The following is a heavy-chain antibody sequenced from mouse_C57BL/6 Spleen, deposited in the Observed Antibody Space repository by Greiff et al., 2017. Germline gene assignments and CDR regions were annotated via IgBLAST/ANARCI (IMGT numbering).Heavy chain of an antibody. J-gene: IGHJ4*01. CDR3: TRRYDYSYAMDY. D-gene: IGHD2-4*01. V-gene: IGHV14-4*01. Sequence: EVQLQESGAELVRPGASVKLSCTASGFNIKDDYMHWVKQRPEQGLEWIGWIDPENGDTEYASKFQGKATITADTSSNTAYLQLSSLTSEDTAVYYCTRRYDYSYAMDYWGQGTSVTVSS. CDR2: IDPENGDT. CDR1: GFNIKDDY.